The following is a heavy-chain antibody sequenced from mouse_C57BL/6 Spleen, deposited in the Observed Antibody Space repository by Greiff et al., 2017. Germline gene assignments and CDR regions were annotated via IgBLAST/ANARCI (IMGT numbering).Heavy chain of an antibody. J-gene: IGHJ2*01. CDR1: GYTFTEYT. V-gene: IGHV1-62-2*01. Sequence: QVQLQQSGAELVKPGASVKLSCKASGYTFTEYTIHWVKQRSGQGLEWIGWFYPGSGSIKYNEKFKDKATLTADKSSSTVYMELSRLTSEDSAVYFCARHEEGYYYGSSYGYFGYWGQGTTLTVSS. CDR3: ARHEEGYYYGSSYGYFGY. D-gene: IGHD1-1*01. CDR2: FYPGSGSI.